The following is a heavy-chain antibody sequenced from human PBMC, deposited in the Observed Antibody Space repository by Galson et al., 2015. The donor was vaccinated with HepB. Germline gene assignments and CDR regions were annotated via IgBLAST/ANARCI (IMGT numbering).Heavy chain of an antibody. CDR1: GFTFSSYG. D-gene: IGHD3-3*01. CDR2: ISYDGSNK. CDR3: AKVGVVPLNDYYYYYMDV. J-gene: IGHJ6*03. V-gene: IGHV3-30*18. Sequence: SLRLSCAASGFTFSSYGMHWVRQAPGKGLEWVAVISYDGSNKYYADSVKGRFTISRDNSKNTLYLQMNSLRAEDTAVYYCAKVGVVPLNDYYYYYMDVWGKGTTVTVSS.